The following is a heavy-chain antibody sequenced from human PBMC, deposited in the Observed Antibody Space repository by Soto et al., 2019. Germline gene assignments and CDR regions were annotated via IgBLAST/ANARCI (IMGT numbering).Heavy chain of an antibody. J-gene: IGHJ4*02. CDR3: ASLARESSGYYFHYFDY. D-gene: IGHD3-22*01. Sequence: LRLSCAASGFTFSNYWMSWVRQAPGKGLEWVANIKQDGSEKYYVDSVKGRFTISRDNGKNSLYLQMNSLRAEDTAVYYCASLARESSGYYFHYFDYWGQGTLVTVSS. CDR2: IKQDGSEK. V-gene: IGHV3-7*03. CDR1: GFTFSNYW.